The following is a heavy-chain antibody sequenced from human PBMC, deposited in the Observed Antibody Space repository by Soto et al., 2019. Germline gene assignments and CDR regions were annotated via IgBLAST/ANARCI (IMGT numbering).Heavy chain of an antibody. CDR1: GFTFSNYG. CDR2: ISYDGSKK. CDR3: AKKDSAYYDSTGYSDGMDV. V-gene: IGHV3-30*18. J-gene: IGHJ6*02. Sequence: QVQLVESGGGVVQPGRSLRLSCAASGFTFSNYGMHWVRQAPGKGLEWVALISYDGSKKYYADSVKGRFTISRDNSKNTLYLQMNSLRAEYTAVYYCAKKDSAYYDSTGYSDGMDVWGQGTTVTVSS. D-gene: IGHD3-22*01.